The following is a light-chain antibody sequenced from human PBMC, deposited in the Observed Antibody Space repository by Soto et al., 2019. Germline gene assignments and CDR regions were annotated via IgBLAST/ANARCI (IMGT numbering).Light chain of an antibody. Sequence: QSALTQPASVSGSPGQSITISCTGTSSDVGGYNYVSWYQQHPGKAPKLMIYEVSNRPSGVSNRCSGSKSGNTASLTISGLQAEDEAEYYCSSYTSSSTYGFGTGTKVTVL. CDR1: SSDVGGYNY. J-gene: IGLJ1*01. CDR3: SSYTSSSTYG. V-gene: IGLV2-14*01. CDR2: EVS.